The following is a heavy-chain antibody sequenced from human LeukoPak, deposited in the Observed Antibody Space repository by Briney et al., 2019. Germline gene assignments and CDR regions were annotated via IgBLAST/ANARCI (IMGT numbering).Heavy chain of an antibody. CDR3: ARGPPGIVGANSLFDY. Sequence: GASVKVSCKASGGTFSSYAISWVRQAPGQGLEWKGGIIPIFGTANYAQKFQGRVTITADESTSTAYMELSSLRSEDTAVYYCARGPPGIVGANSLFDYWGQGTLVTVSS. CDR2: IIPIFGTA. J-gene: IGHJ4*02. CDR1: GGTFSSYA. D-gene: IGHD1-26*01. V-gene: IGHV1-69*13.